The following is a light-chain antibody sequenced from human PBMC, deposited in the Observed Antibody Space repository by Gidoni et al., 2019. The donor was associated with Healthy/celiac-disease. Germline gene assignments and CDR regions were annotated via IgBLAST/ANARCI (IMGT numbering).Light chain of an antibody. J-gene: IGLJ2*01. Sequence: QSVLPQPPSVSGAPGQRVTISCTGSSSNIGAGYAVHGYQQLPGTAPKLLIYGNSNRPSGVPDRFSGSKSGTSASLAITGLQAEDEADYYCQSYDSSLSGSGVFGGGTKLTVL. V-gene: IGLV1-40*01. CDR3: QSYDSSLSGSGV. CDR2: GNS. CDR1: SSNIGAGYA.